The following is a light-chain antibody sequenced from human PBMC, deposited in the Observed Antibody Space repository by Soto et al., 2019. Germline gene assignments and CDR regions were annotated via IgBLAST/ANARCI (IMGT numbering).Light chain of an antibody. V-gene: IGLV1-47*02. CDR3: SSWDGSLSGYV. CDR1: SSNIGSNY. Sequence: QSVLTQPPSASGTPGQGVTISCSGSSSNIGSNYVYWYQQLPGTAPKLLIYNNNQRSSGVPDRFSASKSGTSASLAIRGLRSDDEADYYCSSWDGSLSGYVFGAGTKVTVL. J-gene: IGLJ1*01. CDR2: NNN.